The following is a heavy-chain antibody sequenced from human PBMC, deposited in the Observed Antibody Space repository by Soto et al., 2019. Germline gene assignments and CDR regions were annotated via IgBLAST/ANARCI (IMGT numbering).Heavy chain of an antibody. V-gene: IGHV3-23*01. CDR2: ISGSGGST. CDR1: GFTFSTYA. CDR3: AKEAQVNSIC. Sequence: EVQLLESGGGLVQPGGSLRLSCAAPGFTFSTYAMSWVRQAPGKGLEWVSAISGSGGSTYYVDSVKGRFTISRDNFKSTLYLQMNSLRAEDTAVYYCAKEAQVNSICWGQGTPVTVSS. D-gene: IGHD4-4*01. J-gene: IGHJ4*02.